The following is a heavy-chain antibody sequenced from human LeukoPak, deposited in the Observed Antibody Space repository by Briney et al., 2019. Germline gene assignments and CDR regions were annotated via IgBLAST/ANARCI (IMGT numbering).Heavy chain of an antibody. CDR3: GRESRIVVTTSVWYYFDY. V-gene: IGHV4-30-4*01. CDR1: SGSISSGDYY. Sequence: SETLSLTCTVSSGSISSGDYYWSWIRQPPGKGLEWIGFIYHTGSFHYNPSLKSRVTISVDTSKNQFSLNLRSVTAADTAVYFCGRESRIVVTTSVWYYFDYWGQGTLVTVSS. D-gene: IGHD4-23*01. CDR2: IYHTGSF. J-gene: IGHJ4*02.